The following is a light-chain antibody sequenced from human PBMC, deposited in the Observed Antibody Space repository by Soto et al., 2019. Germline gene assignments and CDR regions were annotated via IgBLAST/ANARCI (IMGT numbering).Light chain of an antibody. Sequence: QSVLTQPASVSGSPGQSITISCTGTSSDVGGYKHVSWYQQHPGKAPKLMIYDVSNRPSGVSNRFSGSKSGNTASLTISGLQAEDEADYYCSSYSSSSTLVFGTGTKVTVL. V-gene: IGLV2-14*03. CDR3: SSYSSSSTLV. CDR1: SSDVGGYKH. CDR2: DVS. J-gene: IGLJ1*01.